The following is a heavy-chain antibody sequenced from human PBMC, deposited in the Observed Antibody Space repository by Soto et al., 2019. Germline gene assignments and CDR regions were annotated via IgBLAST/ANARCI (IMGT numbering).Heavy chain of an antibody. J-gene: IGHJ3*01. CDR3: AKDNRAKWLDVWGESFDV. V-gene: IGHV3-43*01. CDR1: GFTFDDYP. Sequence: PGGSLRLSCAASGFTFDDYPMHWVRQAPGKGLQWVSLISWDGASTSLADSVQGRFTVSRDNSKNSLYLHMNSVRAEDTALYFCAKDNRAKWLDVWGESFDVWGQGTMVTVS. D-gene: IGHD3-16*01. CDR2: ISWDGAST.